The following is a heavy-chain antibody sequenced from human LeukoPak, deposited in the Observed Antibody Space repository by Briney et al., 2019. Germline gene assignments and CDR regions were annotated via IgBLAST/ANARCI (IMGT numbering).Heavy chain of an antibody. D-gene: IGHD3-22*01. J-gene: IGHJ3*02. CDR2: IHYSGST. CDR3: VRGYYDSSGYSNTFDI. CDR1: GVSISSSY. Sequence: PSETLSLTCTVSGVSISSSYWSWIRQPPGKGLEWIGYIHYSGSTNYTPTLKSRLTMSVDTSKNQFSLKLSSVTAADTAVYYCVRGYYDSSGYSNTFDIWGQGTMVTVSS. V-gene: IGHV4-59*01.